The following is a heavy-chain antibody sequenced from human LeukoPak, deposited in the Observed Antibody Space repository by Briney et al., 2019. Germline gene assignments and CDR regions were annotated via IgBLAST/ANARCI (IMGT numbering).Heavy chain of an antibody. CDR2: IYPSDSDT. V-gene: IGHV5-51*01. CDR1: GYSFSDYW. CDR3: ARPPFGYASSWYKY. D-gene: IGHD6-13*01. Sequence: GESLQISCQASGYSFSDYWIGWVRQVPGKGLEWMGIIYPSDSDTRYSPSFQGQVTISADKSISTAYLQWSSLKASDTAMYYCARPPFGYASSWYKYWGQGTLVTVSS. J-gene: IGHJ4*02.